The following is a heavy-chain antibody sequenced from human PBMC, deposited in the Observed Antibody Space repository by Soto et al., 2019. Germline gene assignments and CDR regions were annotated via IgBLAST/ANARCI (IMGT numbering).Heavy chain of an antibody. J-gene: IGHJ4*02. CDR1: GFTFSRFA. Sequence: QVHLVESGGGVVQPGTSLRLSCAASGFTFSRFAINWVRQTPGKGLEWVAVVSYDASNKMYADSVKGRFTISRDNFRNMVLLQMSSLSAEDTAIYYCARGGENNFWSGFPDYWGQGTLVTVSS. CDR2: VSYDASNK. CDR3: ARGGENNFWSGFPDY. V-gene: IGHV3-30-3*01. D-gene: IGHD3-3*01.